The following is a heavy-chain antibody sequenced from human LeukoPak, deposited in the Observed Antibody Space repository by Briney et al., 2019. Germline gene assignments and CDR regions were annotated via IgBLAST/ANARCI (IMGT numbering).Heavy chain of an antibody. CDR3: ARAPHYDSSGYNYDMYYFDY. CDR2: IYDYSGST. V-gene: IGHV4-31*03. D-gene: IGHD3-22*01. Sequence: SQTLSLTRNVSGVATRSGDYYWSWIRQHPGKGLEWIGFIYDYSGSTYYNPSLKSRVTISVDTSKNQFSLKLSSVTAADTAVYYCARAPHYDSSGYNYDMYYFDYWGQGTLVTVSS. CDR1: GVATRSGDYY. J-gene: IGHJ4*02.